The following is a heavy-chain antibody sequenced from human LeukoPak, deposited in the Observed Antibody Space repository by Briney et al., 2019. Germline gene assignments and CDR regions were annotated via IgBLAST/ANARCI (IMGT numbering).Heavy chain of an antibody. V-gene: IGHV4-61*02. J-gene: IGHJ2*01. CDR3: AAGSYGYWFFDL. Sequence: SQTLSLTCTVSGGSISSGSYYWSWIRQPAGKGLEWIGRIYTSGSTNYNPSLKSRVTISVDTSKNPFSLKLSSVTAADTAVYYCAAGSYGYWFFDLWGRGTLVTVSS. D-gene: IGHD1-26*01. CDR2: IYTSGST. CDR1: GGSISSGSYY.